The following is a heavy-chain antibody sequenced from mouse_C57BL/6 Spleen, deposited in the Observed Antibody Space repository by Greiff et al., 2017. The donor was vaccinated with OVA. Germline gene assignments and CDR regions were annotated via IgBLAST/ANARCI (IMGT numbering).Heavy chain of an antibody. D-gene: IGHD2-5*01. V-gene: IGHV5-17*01. CDR2: ISSGSSTI. Sequence: EVKLQESGGGLVKPGGSLKLSCAASGFTFSDYGMHWVRQAPEKGLEWVAYISSGSSTIYYADTVKGRFTISRDNAKNTLFLQMTSLRSEDTAMYYCADSNPYYYAMDYWGQGTSVTVSS. CDR1: GFTFSDYG. CDR3: ADSNPYYYAMDY. J-gene: IGHJ4*01.